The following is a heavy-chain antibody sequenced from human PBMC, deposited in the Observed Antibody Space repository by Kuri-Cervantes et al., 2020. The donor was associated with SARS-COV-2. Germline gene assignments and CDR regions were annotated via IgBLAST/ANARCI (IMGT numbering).Heavy chain of an antibody. CDR1: GFTFSSYS. V-gene: IGHV3-48*01. CDR3: ARVARDGPIYYYYMDV. CDR2: ISSSSGTI. J-gene: IGHJ6*03. Sequence: GESLKISCAASGFTFSSYSMNWVRQAPGKGLEWVSYISSSSGTIYYADSVKGRFTISRDNAKNSLYLQMNSLRAEDTAVYFCARVARDGPIYYYYMDVWGQGTTVTVSS. D-gene: IGHD3-3*01.